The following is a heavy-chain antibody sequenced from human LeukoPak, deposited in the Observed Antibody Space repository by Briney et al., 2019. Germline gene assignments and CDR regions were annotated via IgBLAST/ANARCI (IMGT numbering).Heavy chain of an antibody. J-gene: IGHJ3*02. V-gene: IGHV3-48*01. CDR2: ISSSSSTI. Sequence: PGGSLRLSCAASGFTFSSYEMNWVRQAPGKGLEWVSYISSSSSTIYYADSVKGRFTISRDNAKNSLYLQMNSLRAEDTAVYYCARDYLNAFDIWGQGTMVTVSS. D-gene: IGHD3-16*02. CDR1: GFTFSSYE. CDR3: ARDYLNAFDI.